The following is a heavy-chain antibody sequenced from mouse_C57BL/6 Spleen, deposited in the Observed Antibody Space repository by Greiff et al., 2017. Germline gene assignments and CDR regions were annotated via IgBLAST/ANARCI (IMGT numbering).Heavy chain of an antibody. J-gene: IGHJ4*01. V-gene: IGHV1-66*01. CDR3: ARGGNPHYYAMDY. Sequence: QVQLKESGPELVKPGASVKISCKASGYSFTSYYIHWVKQRPGQGLEWIGWIYPGSGNTKYNEKFKGKATLTADTSSSTAYMQLSSLTSEDSAVYYCARGGNPHYYAMDYWGQGTSVTVSS. CDR1: GYSFTSYY. CDR2: IYPGSGNT. D-gene: IGHD2-1*01.